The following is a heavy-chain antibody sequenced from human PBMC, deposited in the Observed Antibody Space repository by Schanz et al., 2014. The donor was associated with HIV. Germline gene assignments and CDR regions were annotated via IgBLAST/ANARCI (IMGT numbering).Heavy chain of an antibody. CDR1: GFTFSNYA. Sequence: QLLESGGGLVQPGGLLRLSCAASGFTFSNYAMSWVRQAPGKGLEWVGRSKNKANGYITEYTASVKGRFTISRDDSRNSLYLQMNSLKTEDTAVYFCARWRSGAPSNWGQGTLVTVSS. V-gene: IGHV3-72*01. D-gene: IGHD3-10*01. CDR3: ARWRSGAPSN. J-gene: IGHJ4*02. CDR2: SKNKANGYIT.